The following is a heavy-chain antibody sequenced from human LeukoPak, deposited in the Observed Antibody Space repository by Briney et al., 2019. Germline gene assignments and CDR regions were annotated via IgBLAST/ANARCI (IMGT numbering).Heavy chain of an antibody. Sequence: SETLSLTCTVSGGSISSRSYYWGWIRQPPGKGLEWIGSIYYSGSSYNNPSLKSRVTISVDTSKNQFSLKLSSVTAADTAVYFCARQRTDDSSGSLDYWGQGTLVTV. V-gene: IGHV4-39*07. D-gene: IGHD3-22*01. J-gene: IGHJ4*02. CDR1: GGSISSRSYY. CDR2: IYYSGSS. CDR3: ARQRTDDSSGSLDY.